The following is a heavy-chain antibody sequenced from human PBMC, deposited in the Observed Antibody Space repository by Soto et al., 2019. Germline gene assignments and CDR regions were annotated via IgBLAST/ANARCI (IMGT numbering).Heavy chain of an antibody. Sequence: GGSLRLSCLASGFTYSRYWMNWVRQAPGKGLEWVATIEKDGSEKYYGDSVKGRFTISRDNGKNSVYLEMNSLRVEDTAVYYCARLQTGFRFYNYCGMDVWGQGTTVTGS. V-gene: IGHV3-7*01. J-gene: IGHJ6*02. CDR2: IEKDGSEK. CDR3: ARLQTGFRFYNYCGMDV. D-gene: IGHD3-10*01. CDR1: GFTYSRYW.